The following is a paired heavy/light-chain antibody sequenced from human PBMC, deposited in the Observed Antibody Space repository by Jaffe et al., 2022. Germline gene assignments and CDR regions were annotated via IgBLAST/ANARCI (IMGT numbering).Light chain of an antibody. V-gene: IGKV1-12*01. CDR2: AAS. J-gene: IGKJ2*01. CDR1: QGISSW. Sequence: DIQMTQSPSSVSASVGDRVTITCRASQGISSWLAWYQQKPGKAPKLLIYAASSLQSGVPSRFSGSGSGTDFTLTISSLQPEDFATYYCQQANSFLGYTFGQGTKLEIK. CDR3: QQANSFLGYT.
Heavy chain of an antibody. D-gene: IGHD5-18*01. V-gene: IGHV3-11*01. CDR3: AREGYSYGYLDY. CDR2: ISSSGSTI. Sequence: QVQLVESGGGLVKPGGSLRLSCAASGFTFSDYYMSWIRQAPGKGLEWVSYISSSGSTIYYADSVKGRFTISRDNAKNSLYLQMNSLRAEDTAVYYCAREGYSYGYLDYWGQGTLVTVSS. J-gene: IGHJ4*02. CDR1: GFTFSDYY.